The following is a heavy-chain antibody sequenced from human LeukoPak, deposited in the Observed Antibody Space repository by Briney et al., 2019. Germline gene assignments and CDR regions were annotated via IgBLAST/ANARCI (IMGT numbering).Heavy chain of an antibody. J-gene: IGHJ4*02. V-gene: IGHV3-23*01. CDR1: GFTSSSYA. D-gene: IGHD1-26*01. Sequence: GGSLRLSCAASGFTSSSYAMSWVRQAPGKGLEWVSAISGSGGSTYYADSVKGRFTISRDNSKNTLYLQMNSLRAEDTAVYYCAKALQWELLFPHWGQGTLVTVSS. CDR3: AKALQWELLFPH. CDR2: ISGSGGST.